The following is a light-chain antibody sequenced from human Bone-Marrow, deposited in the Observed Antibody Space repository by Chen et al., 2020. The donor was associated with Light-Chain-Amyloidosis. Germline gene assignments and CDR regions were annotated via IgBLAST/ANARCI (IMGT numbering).Light chain of an antibody. J-gene: IGLJ3*02. CDR2: DDS. V-gene: IGLV3-21*02. CDR1: NIGSTS. Sequence: SYVLTQPSSVSVAPGQTATIACGGNNIGSTSVHWYQQTPAQAPLLVVYDDSDRPSGIPERLSGSNSGNTATLTISRVEAGDEADYYCQVWDMSSDRPVFGGGTKLTVL. CDR3: QVWDMSSDRPV.